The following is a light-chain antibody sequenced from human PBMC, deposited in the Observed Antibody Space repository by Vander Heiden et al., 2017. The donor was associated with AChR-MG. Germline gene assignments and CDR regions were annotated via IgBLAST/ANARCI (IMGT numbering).Light chain of an antibody. CDR3: QSYDNSLSGSYV. CDR2: GNI. J-gene: IGLJ1*01. Sequence: QSVLTQPPSVSRAPGQRVTIPCTGSSPNIGAAYDVHWYQHLPGTAPKRLIYGNINRPSGVPDRFSGAKSGTSASLAITGLQAEDEADYYCQSYDNSLSGSYVFGTGTTVTVL. V-gene: IGLV1-40*01. CDR1: SPNIGAAYD.